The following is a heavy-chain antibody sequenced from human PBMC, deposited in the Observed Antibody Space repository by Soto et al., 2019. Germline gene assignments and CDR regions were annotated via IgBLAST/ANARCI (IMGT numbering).Heavy chain of an antibody. CDR1: GYSFTSYW. CDR2: IYPGDSAT. D-gene: IGHD6-6*01. CDR3: ARRRTRAARPYYYGMDV. Sequence: GGSLKIYCKGSGYSFTSYWIGWVRQMPGKGLEWMGIIYPGDSATRYSPSFQGQVTISADKSISTAYLQWSSLKASDTAMYYCARRRTRAARPYYYGMDVWGQGTTVTVSS. J-gene: IGHJ6*02. V-gene: IGHV5-51*01.